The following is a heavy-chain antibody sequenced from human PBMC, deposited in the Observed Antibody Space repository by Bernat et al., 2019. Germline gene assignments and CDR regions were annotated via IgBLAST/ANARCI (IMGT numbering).Heavy chain of an antibody. Sequence: EVQLVESGGGVVQPGGSLRLSCAASGFTFDDYAMHWVRQAPGKGLEWVSLISGDGGSTYYADSVKGRFTISRDNSKNSLYLQMNSLRTEDTALYYCAKDRAVGDYGDYTTPYYYYGMDVWGQGTTVTVSS. J-gene: IGHJ6*02. V-gene: IGHV3-43*02. CDR1: GFTFDDYA. CDR3: AKDRAVGDYGDYTTPYYYYGMDV. D-gene: IGHD4-17*01. CDR2: ISGDGGST.